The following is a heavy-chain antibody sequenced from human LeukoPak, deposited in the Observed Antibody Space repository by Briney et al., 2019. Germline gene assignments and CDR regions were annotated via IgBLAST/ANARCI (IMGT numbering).Heavy chain of an antibody. D-gene: IGHD3-22*01. V-gene: IGHV4-30-4*01. J-gene: IGHJ5*02. CDR2: MYYSGST. CDR3: ARPYYYDSRIDP. Sequence: TWVRQPPGKGLDWIAYMYYSGSTYYNPSLKSRVTMSADTSKNQLSLKLSSVTVADTAVYYCARPYYYDSRIDPWGQGILVTVSS.